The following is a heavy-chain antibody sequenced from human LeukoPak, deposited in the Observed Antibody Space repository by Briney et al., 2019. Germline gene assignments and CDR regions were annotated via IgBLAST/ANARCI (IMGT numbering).Heavy chain of an antibody. CDR2: INPSGGT. D-gene: IGHD5-18*01. J-gene: IGHJ4*02. Sequence: SETLSLTCVAYGVSFSGYFWSWIRQPPGKGLEWIGEINPSGGTGNNPSLRSRVTISKDTSKNQLSLKLTSVTAADTAVYYCARGLRGYSYGRHFDYWGQGTLVTVSS. CDR1: GVSFSGYF. CDR3: ARGLRGYSYGRHFDY. V-gene: IGHV4-34*01.